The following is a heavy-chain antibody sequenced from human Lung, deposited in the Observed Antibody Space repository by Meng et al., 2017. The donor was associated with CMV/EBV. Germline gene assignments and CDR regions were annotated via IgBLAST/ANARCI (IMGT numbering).Heavy chain of an antibody. CDR1: RGXINSGDYY. V-gene: IGHV4-30-4*02. CDR3: AIQSAPYYYGSGRHFPD. Sequence: SXTXSLXCTVSRGXINSGDYYWSWIRQSPGKGLEWIGYIYYSGDTDYNPSLRSRVTISMDTSKNQFSLELSSVTAADTAVYFCAIQSAPYYYGSGRHFPDXGRGXLVTVSS. J-gene: IGHJ4*02. CDR2: IYYSGDT. D-gene: IGHD3-10*01.